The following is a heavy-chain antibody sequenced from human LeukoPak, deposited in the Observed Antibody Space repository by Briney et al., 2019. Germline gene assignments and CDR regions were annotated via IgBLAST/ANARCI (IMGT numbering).Heavy chain of an antibody. CDR3: ARDREVIAARPEGWFDP. D-gene: IGHD6-6*01. CDR2: IYTSGST. Sequence: SETLSLTCTVSGGSISSYYWSWIRQPAGKGLEWIGRIYTSGSTNCNPSLKSRVTISVDKSKNQFSLKLSSVTAADTAVYYCARDREVIAARPEGWFDPWGQGTLVTVSS. V-gene: IGHV4-4*07. J-gene: IGHJ5*02. CDR1: GGSISSYY.